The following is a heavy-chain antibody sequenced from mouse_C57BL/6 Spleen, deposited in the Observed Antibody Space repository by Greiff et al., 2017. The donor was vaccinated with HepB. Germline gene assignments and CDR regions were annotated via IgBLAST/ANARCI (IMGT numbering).Heavy chain of an antibody. CDR3: TAGSSSFDV. CDR1: GFTFSNYW. D-gene: IGHD1-1*01. J-gene: IGHJ1*03. V-gene: IGHV6-3*01. Sequence: EVKLMESGGGLVQPGGSMKLSCVASGFTFSNYWMNWVRQSPEKGLEWVAQIRLKSDNYATHYAESVKGRFTISRDDSKSSVYLQMNNLRAEDTGIYYCTAGSSSFDVWGTGTTVTVSS. CDR2: IRLKSDNYAT.